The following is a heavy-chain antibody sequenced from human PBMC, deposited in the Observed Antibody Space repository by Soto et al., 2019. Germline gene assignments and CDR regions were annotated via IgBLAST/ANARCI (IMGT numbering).Heavy chain of an antibody. J-gene: IGHJ4*02. CDR1: GGSFSGYY. V-gene: IGHV4-34*01. CDR3: ARDSSSWAPADY. Sequence: PSETLSLTCAVYGGSFSGYYWSWIRQPPGKGLEWIGEINHSGSTNYNPSLKSRVTISVDTSKNQFSLKLSSVTAADTAVYYCARDSSSWAPADYWGQGTLVTVSS. D-gene: IGHD6-13*01. CDR2: INHSGST.